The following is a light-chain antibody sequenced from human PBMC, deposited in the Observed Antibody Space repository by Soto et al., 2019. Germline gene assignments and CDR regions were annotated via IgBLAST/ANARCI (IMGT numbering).Light chain of an antibody. CDR2: DTS. J-gene: IGKJ4*01. CDR1: QSLTNSF. CDR3: QQRSNWPPLT. Sequence: EFVLTQSPGTLSLSPGERATLSCRASQSLTNSFMAWYQQKPGQAPRLLIYDTSSRASGIPDRFSGSGSGTDFTLTISRLETEDFAVYYCQQRSNWPPLTFGGGTKVEI. V-gene: IGKV3D-20*02.